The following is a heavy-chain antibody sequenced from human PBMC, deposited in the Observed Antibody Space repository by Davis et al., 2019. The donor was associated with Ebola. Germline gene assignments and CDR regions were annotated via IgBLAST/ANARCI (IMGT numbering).Heavy chain of an antibody. J-gene: IGHJ6*02. D-gene: IGHD6-19*01. CDR2: IIPILGIA. V-gene: IGHV1-69*10. Sequence: AASVKVSCKASGGTFSSYAISWVRQAPGQGLEWMGGIIPILGIANYAQKFQGRVTITADKSTSTAYMELSSLRSEDTAVYYCARDRLYSSGGYYYYYGMDVWGQGTTVTVSS. CDR3: ARDRLYSSGGYYYYYGMDV. CDR1: GGTFSSYA.